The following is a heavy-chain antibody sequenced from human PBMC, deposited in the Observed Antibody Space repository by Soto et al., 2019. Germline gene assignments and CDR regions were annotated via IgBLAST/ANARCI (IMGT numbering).Heavy chain of an antibody. D-gene: IGHD6-13*01. CDR3: ARDSRVAAAGTVYYGMDV. J-gene: IGHJ6*02. Sequence: SVKVSCKASGGTFSSYAISWVRQAPGQGLEWMGGIIPIFGTANYAQKSQGRVTITADESTSTAYMELSSLRSEDTAVYYCARDSRVAAAGTVYYGMDVWGQGTTVTAP. V-gene: IGHV1-69*13. CDR1: GGTFSSYA. CDR2: IIPIFGTA.